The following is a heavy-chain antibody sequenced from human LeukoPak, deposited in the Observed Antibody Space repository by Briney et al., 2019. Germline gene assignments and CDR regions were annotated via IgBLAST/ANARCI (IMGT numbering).Heavy chain of an antibody. Sequence: AGGSLRLSCAASGFTFSSYGMHWVRQTPGKGLEWVAFIRYDGSNKYYADSVKGRFTISRDNSKNTLYLQMNSLRAEDTAVYYCAKTVTRDGYYYYYMDVRGKGTTVTISS. V-gene: IGHV3-30*02. CDR2: IRYDGSNK. D-gene: IGHD4-17*01. CDR3: AKTVTRDGYYYYYMDV. J-gene: IGHJ6*03. CDR1: GFTFSSYG.